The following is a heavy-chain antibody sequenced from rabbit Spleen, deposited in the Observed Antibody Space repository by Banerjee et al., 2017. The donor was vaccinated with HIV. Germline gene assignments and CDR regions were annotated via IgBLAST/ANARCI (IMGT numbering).Heavy chain of an antibody. D-gene: IGHD2-1*01. Sequence: QEQLVESGGGLVQPGGSLKLSCKASGFDFSNYGVSWVRQAPGKGLECIGYIEPIFGNTSYANWVNGRSTISSHSDQNPLYLQLSSLTAADTATYFCVRDQAGDADYGPYYLNLWGQGSLVTV. CDR3: VRDQAGDADYGPYYLNL. V-gene: IGHV1S47*01. CDR1: GFDFSNYG. CDR2: IEPIFGNT. J-gene: IGHJ4*01.